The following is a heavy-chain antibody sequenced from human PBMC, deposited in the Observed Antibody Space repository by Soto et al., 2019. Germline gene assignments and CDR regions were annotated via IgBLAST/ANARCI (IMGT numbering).Heavy chain of an antibody. D-gene: IGHD6-6*01. J-gene: IGHJ5*01. CDR2: IFPKTGAT. V-gene: IGHV1-2*04. CDR3: ARVGEYSSTWLDF. Sequence: GASVKVSCKASGYTFNDYHLHWVRQAPGQGLEWMGWIFPKTGATNYAQRFQGWVTMTSDTFISTVYMEVMRADDTAVYYCARVGEYSSTWLDFWG. CDR1: GYTFNDYH.